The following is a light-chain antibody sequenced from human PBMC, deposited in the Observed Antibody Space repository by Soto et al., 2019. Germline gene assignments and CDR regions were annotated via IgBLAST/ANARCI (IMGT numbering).Light chain of an antibody. V-gene: IGKV3-20*01. CDR3: QQYSSSPTYT. CDR2: GAS. Sequence: EIVLTQSPGTLSLSPGGRATLSCRASQRVSSSYLAWYQQKPGQAPRLLIYGASSRATGIPDRFSGSGSGTDFTLTISRLEPEDFAVYYCQQYSSSPTYTFGQGTKLEIK. CDR1: QRVSSSY. J-gene: IGKJ2*01.